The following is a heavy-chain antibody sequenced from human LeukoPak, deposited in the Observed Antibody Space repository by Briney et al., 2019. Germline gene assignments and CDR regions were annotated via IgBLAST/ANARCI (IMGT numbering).Heavy chain of an antibody. Sequence: ASVKVSCKASGYTFTRYDINWVRQAPGQGLEWMGWMNPNSGNTGYAQKFQGRVTITRNTSISTAYMELSSLRSEDTAVYYCARNSGSSTNAFDIWGRGTMVTVSS. D-gene: IGHD1-26*01. CDR1: GYTFTRYD. V-gene: IGHV1-8*03. CDR2: MNPNSGNT. J-gene: IGHJ3*02. CDR3: ARNSGSSTNAFDI.